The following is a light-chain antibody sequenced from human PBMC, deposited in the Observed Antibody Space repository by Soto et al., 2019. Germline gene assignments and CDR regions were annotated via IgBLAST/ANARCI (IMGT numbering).Light chain of an antibody. J-gene: IGKJ4*01. CDR3: QQSYSSPPT. CDR2: STS. V-gene: IGKV1-39*01. Sequence: DIQMTQSPSSLSASVGDRVIITCRASQSISNYLNWYQQKPGRAPKVLIYSTSTLQSGVPSTFSGSGSGTDFTLTISSLQPEDFATYYCQQSYSSPPTFGGGNKVEIK. CDR1: QSISNY.